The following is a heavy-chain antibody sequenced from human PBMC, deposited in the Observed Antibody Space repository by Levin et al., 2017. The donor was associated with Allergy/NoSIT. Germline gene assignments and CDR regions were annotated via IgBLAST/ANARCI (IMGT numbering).Heavy chain of an antibody. CDR3: VRDRGAEADLDAFDI. V-gene: IGHV3-30*04. D-gene: IGHD6-19*01. Sequence: ALRLSCAASGFRFSDHALHWVRQIPGKGLEWVAVISAGGTQKFFANSMKGRLTISRDNARNTLFLQLDSLTLADTALYYCVRDRGAEADLDAFDIWGQGTLVSVS. J-gene: IGHJ3*02. CDR2: ISAGGTQK. CDR1: GFRFSDHA.